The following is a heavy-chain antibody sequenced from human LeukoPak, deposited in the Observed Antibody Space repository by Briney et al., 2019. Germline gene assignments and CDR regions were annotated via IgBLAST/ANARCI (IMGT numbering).Heavy chain of an antibody. V-gene: IGHV3-13*01. J-gene: IGHJ4*02. CDR1: GFTFSSYD. CDR2: IGTAGDT. Sequence: GGSLRLSCAASGFTFSSYDMHWVRQATGKGLEWVSAIGTAGDTYYPGSVKGRFTISRENAKNSLYLQMNSLRAEDTAVYYCARASTIMFGFDYWGQGTLVTVSS. CDR3: ARASTIMFGFDY. D-gene: IGHD5-24*01.